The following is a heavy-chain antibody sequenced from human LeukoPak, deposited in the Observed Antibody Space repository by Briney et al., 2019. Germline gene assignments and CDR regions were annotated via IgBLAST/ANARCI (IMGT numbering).Heavy chain of an antibody. CDR1: GYTFTGYY. CDR3: ARGGPIYGSGSPLEY. D-gene: IGHD3-10*01. Sequence: GASVKVSCKASGYTFTGYYMHWVRQAPGQGLEWMGWINPNSGGTNYAQKFQGRVTMTRDTSISTAYMELSRLRSDDTAVYYCARGGPIYGSGSPLEYWGQGTLVTVSS. CDR2: INPNSGGT. V-gene: IGHV1-2*02. J-gene: IGHJ4*02.